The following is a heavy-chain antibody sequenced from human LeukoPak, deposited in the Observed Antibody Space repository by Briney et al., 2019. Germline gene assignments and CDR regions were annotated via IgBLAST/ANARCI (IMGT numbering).Heavy chain of an antibody. D-gene: IGHD1-1*01. Sequence: PGGSLRLSCAASGFSFSTSWMHWVRQAPGKGLVWVSLINGDASRTIYADSVKGRFTISRDNDKTTLYLQMNSRRADDTAVYYCARDREYTMDVWGQGTTVTVSS. CDR3: ARDREYTMDV. V-gene: IGHV3-74*01. CDR2: INGDASRT. J-gene: IGHJ6*02. CDR1: GFSFSTSW.